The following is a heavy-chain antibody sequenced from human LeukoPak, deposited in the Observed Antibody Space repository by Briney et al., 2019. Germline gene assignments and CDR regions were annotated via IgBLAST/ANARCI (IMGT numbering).Heavy chain of an antibody. J-gene: IGHJ4*02. Sequence: TGGSLRLSCAASGFTFSSYGMHWVRQAPGKGLEWVAFIRYDGSNKYYADSVKGRFTISRDNSKNTLYLQMNSLRAEDTAVYYCARPLYGSGSPYYFDYWGQGTLVTVSS. V-gene: IGHV3-30*02. D-gene: IGHD3-10*01. CDR2: IRYDGSNK. CDR1: GFTFSSYG. CDR3: ARPLYGSGSPYYFDY.